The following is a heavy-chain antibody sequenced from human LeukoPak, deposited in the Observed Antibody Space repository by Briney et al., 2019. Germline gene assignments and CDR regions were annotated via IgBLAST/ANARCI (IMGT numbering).Heavy chain of an antibody. CDR2: IDPSDSYT. V-gene: IGHV5-10-1*01. J-gene: IGHJ3*02. D-gene: IGHD6-13*01. CDR3: ASQIAAAAFDI. Sequence: GESLKISCRGSGSSFTSYWISWVRQLPGKGLEWMGRIDPSDSYTNYSPSFQGHVTISADKSISTAYLQWSSLKASDTAMYYCASQIAAAAFDIWGQGTMVTVSS. CDR1: GSSFTSYW.